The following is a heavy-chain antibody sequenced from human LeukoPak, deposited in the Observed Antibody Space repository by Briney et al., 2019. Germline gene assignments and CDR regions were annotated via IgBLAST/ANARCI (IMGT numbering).Heavy chain of an antibody. J-gene: IGHJ4*02. D-gene: IGHD6-13*01. V-gene: IGHV1-18*01. CDR2: ISAYNGNT. CDR1: GYTFTSYG. Sequence: ASVKVSCKASGYTFTSYGISWVRQALGQGLEWMGWISAYNGNTNYAQKLQGRVTMTTDTSTSTAYMELRSLRSDDTAVYYCARARIAGTLIIDDYWGQGTLVTVSS. CDR3: ARARIAGTLIIDDY.